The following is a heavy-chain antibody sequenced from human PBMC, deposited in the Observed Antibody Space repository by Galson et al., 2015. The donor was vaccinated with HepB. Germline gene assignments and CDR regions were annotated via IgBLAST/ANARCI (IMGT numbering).Heavy chain of an antibody. CDR1: GYSFTSYW. Sequence: QSGAEVKKPGESLKISCKGSGYSFTSYWINWVRQMPGKGLEWMGRIDPSDSYTNYSPSFQGHVTISADKSISTAYLQWSSLRASDTAMYYCASMSVGAEDVWGQGTTVTVSS. V-gene: IGHV5-10-1*01. CDR3: ASMSVGAEDV. J-gene: IGHJ6*02. CDR2: IDPSDSYT. D-gene: IGHD2-15*01.